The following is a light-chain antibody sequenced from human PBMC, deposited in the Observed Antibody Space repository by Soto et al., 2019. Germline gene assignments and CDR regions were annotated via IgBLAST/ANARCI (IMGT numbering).Light chain of an antibody. J-gene: IGKJ1*01. CDR3: QHYGSASWT. Sequence: EIVLTQSPGTLSLSPGERATLSCRASQSVSTNDLVWYQQKPGQAPRLLIYGTSSRATGIPDRVSGSGSGTDFTLSISRLEPEDFAVYFGQHYGSASWTVGRGTQVEIK. CDR1: QSVSTND. CDR2: GTS. V-gene: IGKV3-20*01.